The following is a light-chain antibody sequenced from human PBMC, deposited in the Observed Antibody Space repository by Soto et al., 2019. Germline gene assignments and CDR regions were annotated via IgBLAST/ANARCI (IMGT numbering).Light chain of an antibody. V-gene: IGKV3-15*01. CDR2: AAY. Sequence: EIVMTQSPATMSVSPGDRVTLSALASQSVSSSLACYQHNPGQAHRLLIYAAYSRATGVPARFSGSGSGPEFTLTLSSLHSEDFTVYYWQQHNNWVTCGGGTQVEIK. CDR1: QSVSSS. CDR3: QQHNNWVT. J-gene: IGKJ4*01.